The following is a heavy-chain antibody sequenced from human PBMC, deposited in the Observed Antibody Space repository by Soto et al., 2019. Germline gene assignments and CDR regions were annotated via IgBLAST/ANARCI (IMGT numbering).Heavy chain of an antibody. D-gene: IGHD6-19*01. Sequence: EVQLVESGGGLVKPGGSLRLSCAASGFTFSSYSMNWVRQAPGKGLEWVSSISSSSSYIYYADSVKGRFTISRDNAKNSLYLQMNSLRAEDTAVYYCARDRGSGWVQEAFDIWGQGTMVTVSS. CDR3: ARDRGSGWVQEAFDI. V-gene: IGHV3-21*01. J-gene: IGHJ3*02. CDR2: ISSSSSYI. CDR1: GFTFSSYS.